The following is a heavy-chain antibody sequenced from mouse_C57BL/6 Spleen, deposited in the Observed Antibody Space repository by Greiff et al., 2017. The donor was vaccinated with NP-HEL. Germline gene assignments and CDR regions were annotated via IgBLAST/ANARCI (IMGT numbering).Heavy chain of an antibody. CDR2: IWGDGST. CDR3: ARLIEGDY. Sequence: VQGVESGPGLVAPSQSLSITCTVSGFSLTSYGVHWVRQPPGKGLEWLVVIWGDGSTTYNSALKSRLSISKDNSKSQVCLKRNSLRTDDTVMYLCARLIEGDYWGQGNSVTVSS. D-gene: IGHD1-1*01. J-gene: IGHJ4*01. V-gene: IGHV2-6*03. CDR1: GFSLTSYG.